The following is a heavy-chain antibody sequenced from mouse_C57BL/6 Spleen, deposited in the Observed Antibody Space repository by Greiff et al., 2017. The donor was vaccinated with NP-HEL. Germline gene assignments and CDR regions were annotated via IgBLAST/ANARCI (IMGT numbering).Heavy chain of an antibody. V-gene: IGHV1-80*01. D-gene: IGHD2-1*01. CDR2: IYPGDGDT. CDR3: ARFYYGNYEGYWYFDV. Sequence: QVQLQQSGAELVKPGASVKISCKASGYAFSSYWMNWVKQRPGKGLEWIGQIYPGDGDTNYNGKFKGKATLTADKSSSTAYMQLSSLTSEDSAVYFCARFYYGNYEGYWYFDVWGTGTTVTVSS. CDR1: GYAFSSYW. J-gene: IGHJ1*03.